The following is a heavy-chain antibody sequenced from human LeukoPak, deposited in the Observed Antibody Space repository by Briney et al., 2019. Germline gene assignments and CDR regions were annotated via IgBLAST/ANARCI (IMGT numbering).Heavy chain of an antibody. D-gene: IGHD4-23*01. Sequence: GGSLRLSCAASGFNFSSYGMHWVRQAPGKGLEWVGVISYDGSNKYYADSVKGRFTISRDNSKNTLYLQMNSLRAEDTAVYYCAKLVADGGNSHFDYWGQGTLVTVSS. CDR2: ISYDGSNK. CDR1: GFNFSSYG. V-gene: IGHV3-30*18. CDR3: AKLVADGGNSHFDY. J-gene: IGHJ4*02.